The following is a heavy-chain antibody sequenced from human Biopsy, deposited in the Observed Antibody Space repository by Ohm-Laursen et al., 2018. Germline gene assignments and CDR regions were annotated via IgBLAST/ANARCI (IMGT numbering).Heavy chain of an antibody. CDR1: GISFSRSA. D-gene: IGHD1-7*01. V-gene: IGHV3-23*01. CDR3: AKVPREELSYYYSMDV. CDR2: ITASGGTT. Sequence: SLRLSCTASGISFSRSAMNWVRQAPGKGLEWVSGITASGGTTYYADSVKGRFTISRDNSNNTLYLQMNSLRDDDTAVYYRAKVPREELSYYYSMDVWGQGTTVTVSS. J-gene: IGHJ6*02.